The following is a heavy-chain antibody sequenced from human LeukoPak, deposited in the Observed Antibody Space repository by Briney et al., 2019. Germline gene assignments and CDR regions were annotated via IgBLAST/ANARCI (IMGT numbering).Heavy chain of an antibody. CDR2: ISSSSSYI. V-gene: IGHV3-21*01. J-gene: IGHJ4*02. D-gene: IGHD6-13*01. Sequence: PGGSLRPSCAASEFTFSTYSMNWARQHPGRGLEWVSSISSSSSYIYYADSVKGRFTISRDNAKNSLYLQMNSLRAEDTAVYYCARGVGSWTPYYFDYWGQGTLVTVSS. CDR1: EFTFSTYS. CDR3: ARGVGSWTPYYFDY.